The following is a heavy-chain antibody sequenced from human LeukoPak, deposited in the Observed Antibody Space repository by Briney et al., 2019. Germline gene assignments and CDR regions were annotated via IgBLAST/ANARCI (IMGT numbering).Heavy chain of an antibody. V-gene: IGHV3-9*01. J-gene: IGHJ5*02. Sequence: GGSLRLSCAASGFTFSTYTMNWVRQAPGKGLEWVSGISWNSGSIGYADSVKGRFTISRDNAKNSLYLQMNSLRAEDTALYYCAKDIRIYGSGSYFPWGQGTLVTVSS. CDR3: AKDIRIYGSGSYFP. D-gene: IGHD3-10*01. CDR2: ISWNSGSI. CDR1: GFTFSTYT.